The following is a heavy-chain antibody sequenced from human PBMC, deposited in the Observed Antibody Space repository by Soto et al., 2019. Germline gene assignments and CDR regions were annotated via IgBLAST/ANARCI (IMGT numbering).Heavy chain of an antibody. CDR1: GFSLSTSGVC. CDR2: IDWDDDK. J-gene: IGHJ6*03. V-gene: IGHV2-70*11. D-gene: IGHD5-12*01. Sequence: SGPTLVNPTQTLTLTCTFSGFSLSTSGVCVSWIRQPPGKALEWLARIDWDDDKYYSTSLRTRLTISKDTSKNQVVLRMTNMDPVDTATYYCARIGRVATINDYYYYMDVWGIGT. CDR3: ARIGRVATINDYYYYMDV.